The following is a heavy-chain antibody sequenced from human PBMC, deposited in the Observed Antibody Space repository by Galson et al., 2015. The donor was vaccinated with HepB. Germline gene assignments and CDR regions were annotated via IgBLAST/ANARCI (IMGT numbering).Heavy chain of an antibody. CDR2: IKQDGSEK. D-gene: IGHD1-26*01. J-gene: IGHJ4*02. CDR1: GFTFSSYW. Sequence: SLRLSCATSGFTFSSYWMSWARQAPGKGLEWVANIKQDGSEKNYVDSVKGRFTISRDNAKKSLYLQMSSLRAEDTAVYFCYVGPRDYWGQGTLVTASS. CDR3: YVGPRDY. V-gene: IGHV3-7*03.